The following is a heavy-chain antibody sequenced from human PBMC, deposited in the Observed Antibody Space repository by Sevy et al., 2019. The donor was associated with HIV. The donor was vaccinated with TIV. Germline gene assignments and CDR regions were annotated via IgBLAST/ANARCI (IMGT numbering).Heavy chain of an antibody. V-gene: IGHV3-33*08. CDR3: ARDLEFYDYGDYGPAFMPDY. CDR2: MWFDGSNK. Sequence: GGSLRLSCEASGFPFTNHGVHWVRQAPGKGLAWVALMWFDGSNKYYADSVKGRFTVSRDIAKNTLHLQMNSLRAEDTAVYYCARDLEFYDYGDYGPAFMPDYWGQGTLVTVSS. CDR1: GFPFTNHG. D-gene: IGHD4-17*01. J-gene: IGHJ4*02.